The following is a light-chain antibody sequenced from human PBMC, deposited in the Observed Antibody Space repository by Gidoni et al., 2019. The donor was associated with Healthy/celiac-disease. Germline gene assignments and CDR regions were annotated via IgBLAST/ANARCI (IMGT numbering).Light chain of an antibody. J-gene: IGKJ1*01. V-gene: IGKV1-39*01. Sequence: GDRVTITCRASQSISSYLNWYQQKPGKAPKLLIYAASSLQSGVPSRFSGSGSGTDFTLTISSLQPEDFATYYCQQSYRTPLTFGQGTKVEIK. CDR3: QQSYRTPLT. CDR2: AAS. CDR1: QSISSY.